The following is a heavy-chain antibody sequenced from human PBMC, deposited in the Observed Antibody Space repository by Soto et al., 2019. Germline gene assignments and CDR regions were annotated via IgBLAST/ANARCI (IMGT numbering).Heavy chain of an antibody. CDR3: TRDWNYHDSSGYYSLYYFDY. V-gene: IGHV3-49*04. Sequence: GGSLRLSCTASGFTFGDYAMSWVRQAPGKGLEWVGFIRSKAYGGTTEYAASVKGRFTISRDDSKSIAYLQMNSLKTEDTAVYYCTRDWNYHDSSGYYSLYYFDYWGQGTLVTVSS. J-gene: IGHJ4*02. D-gene: IGHD3-22*01. CDR1: GFTFGDYA. CDR2: IRSKAYGGTT.